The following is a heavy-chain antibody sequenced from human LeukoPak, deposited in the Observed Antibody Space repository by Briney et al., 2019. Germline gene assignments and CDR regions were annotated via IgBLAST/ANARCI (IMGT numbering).Heavy chain of an antibody. D-gene: IGHD3-3*01. V-gene: IGHV3-23*01. CDR3: AKGDQLRFLEWLLPPFDY. CDR1: GFTFSSYA. J-gene: IGHJ4*02. CDR2: ISGSGGST. Sequence: PGGSLRLSCAASGFTFSSYARSWVRQAPGKGLEWVSAISGSGGSTYYADSVKGRFTISRDNSKNTLYLQMNSLRAEDTAVYYCAKGDQLRFLEWLLPPFDYWGQGTLVTVSS.